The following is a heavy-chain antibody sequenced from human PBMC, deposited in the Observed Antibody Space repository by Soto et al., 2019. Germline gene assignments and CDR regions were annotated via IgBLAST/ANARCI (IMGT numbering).Heavy chain of an antibody. J-gene: IGHJ4*01. CDR1: GFTFDNYA. CDR2: ISWNSNTI. CDR3: AKDEGAAVESPGD. Sequence: GGSLRLSCAASGFTFDNYAMHWVRQAPGKGLEWVSGISWNSNTIAYADSVKGRFTISRDNAKNSLYLQMNSLRAEDTAFYYCAKDEGAAVESPGDWGHGTLVT. V-gene: IGHV3-9*01. D-gene: IGHD6-13*01.